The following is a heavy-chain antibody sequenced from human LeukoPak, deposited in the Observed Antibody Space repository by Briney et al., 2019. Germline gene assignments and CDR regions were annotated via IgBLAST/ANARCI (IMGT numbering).Heavy chain of an antibody. CDR1: GFTFSSYG. Sequence: GGSLRLSCAASGFTFSSYGMHWVRQAPGKGLEWVAFIRYDGSNKYYAESVKGRFTISRDNSKNTLYLQMNSLRAEDTAVYYCAKDPDYYDSSGYYGLGAFDIWGQGTMVTVSS. J-gene: IGHJ3*02. D-gene: IGHD3-22*01. CDR2: IRYDGSNK. CDR3: AKDPDYYDSSGYYGLGAFDI. V-gene: IGHV3-30*02.